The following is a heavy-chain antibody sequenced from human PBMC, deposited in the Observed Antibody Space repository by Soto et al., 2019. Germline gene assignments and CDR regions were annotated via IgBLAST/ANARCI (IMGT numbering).Heavy chain of an antibody. CDR1: GGSFSGYY. CDR3: ARGRDYDGSGRGRNWFAP. CDR2: INHSGST. J-gene: IGHJ5*02. D-gene: IGHD3-10*01. V-gene: IGHV4-34*01. Sequence: QVQLQQWGAGLLKPSETLSLTCAVYGGSFSGYYWSWIRQPPGKGLEWIGEINHSGSTNYNPSLKSRVTISADTYKNQFSLNLSSVTAAETAVYYCARGRDYDGSGRGRNWFAPWGQGTLVTVSS.